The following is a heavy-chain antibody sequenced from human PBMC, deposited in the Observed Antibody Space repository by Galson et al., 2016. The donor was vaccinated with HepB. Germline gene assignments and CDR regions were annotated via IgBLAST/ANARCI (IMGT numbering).Heavy chain of an antibody. Sequence: SLRLSCAASGFTFSSYSMNWVRQAPGKGREWASSISSSSSYIYYADSVKGRFTISRDNFKNTLSLQINNLGGEDTAVYYCAKDRGGRVYFYVMDVWGQGTTVIVSS. J-gene: IGHJ6*02. CDR1: GFTFSSYS. D-gene: IGHD3-10*01. CDR2: ISSSSSYI. CDR3: AKDRGGRVYFYVMDV. V-gene: IGHV3-21*04.